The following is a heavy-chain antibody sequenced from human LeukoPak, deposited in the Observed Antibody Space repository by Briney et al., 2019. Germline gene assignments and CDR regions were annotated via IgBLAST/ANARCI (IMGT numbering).Heavy chain of an antibody. V-gene: IGHV3-23*01. CDR1: GFTFSSYA. Sequence: GGSLRLSCAASGFTFSSYAMSWVRQAPGKGLEWVSAISGSGGSTYYADSVKGRFTISRDNSKNTLYLQMNSLRAEDTAVYYCAKGRYFWSGYGSDYWGQGTLVTVPS. CDR2: ISGSGGST. CDR3: AKGRYFWSGYGSDY. D-gene: IGHD3-3*01. J-gene: IGHJ4*02.